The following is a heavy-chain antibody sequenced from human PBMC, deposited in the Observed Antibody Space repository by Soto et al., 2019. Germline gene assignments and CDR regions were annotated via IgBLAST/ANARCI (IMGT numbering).Heavy chain of an antibody. J-gene: IGHJ4*02. V-gene: IGHV1-8*01. CDR2: MNPNSGNT. D-gene: IGHD2-15*01. CDR3: ARAPPHTHCSGGSCYSDLDY. Sequence: QVQLVQSGAEVKKPGASVKVSCKASGYTFTSYDINWVRQATGQGLEWMGWMNPNSGNTGYAQKFQGRVTMTRNTSISTAYMELSSLRSEDTAVYYCARAPPHTHCSGGSCYSDLDYWGQGTLVTVSS. CDR1: GYTFTSYD.